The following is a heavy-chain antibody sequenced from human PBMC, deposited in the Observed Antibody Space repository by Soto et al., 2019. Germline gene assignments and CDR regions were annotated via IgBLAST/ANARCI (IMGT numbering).Heavy chain of an antibody. J-gene: IGHJ6*02. CDR3: ARDRVQMVDGLDV. Sequence: QVQLVESGGGVVQPGRSLRLSCAASGFTFSNNGMHWVRQAPGKWLEWVAVIWYDGINKYYADSVKGRFIISRDNSKNTVYLQMNSLRAEDTAVYYCARDRVQMVDGLDVWGQGTKGIVSS. CDR1: GFTFSNNG. V-gene: IGHV3-33*01. CDR2: IWYDGINK. D-gene: IGHD2-15*01.